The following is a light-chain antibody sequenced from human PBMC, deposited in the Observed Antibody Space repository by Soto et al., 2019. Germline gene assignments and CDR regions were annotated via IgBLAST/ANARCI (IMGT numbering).Light chain of an antibody. CDR3: AAWDGSLTGLYV. CDR1: SSNVGSLS. CDR2: SNY. V-gene: IGLV1-44*01. J-gene: IGLJ1*01. Sequence: QSVLTQAPSASGTPGQRVTISCSGSSSNVGSLSVDWYQHLPGTAPKLLIHSNYQRPSGVPDRFSGSKSGTSASLAIDGLQSEDESDYYCAAWDGSLTGLYVLGSGTKVTVL.